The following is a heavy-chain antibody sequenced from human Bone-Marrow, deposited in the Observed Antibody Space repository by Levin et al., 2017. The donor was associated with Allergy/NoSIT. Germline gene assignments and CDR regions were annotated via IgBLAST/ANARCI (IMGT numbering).Heavy chain of an antibody. D-gene: IGHD3-22*01. V-gene: IGHV3-23*01. J-gene: IGHJ4*02. CDR1: GFTFSNYA. Sequence: AGGSLRLSCAASGFTFSNYAMTWVRQAPGKRLEWVSTISDNGDATYYADSVKGRFTISRDNSKNTLYLQVTRLRVEDTAMYYCAKMGLFSYDSGPHLVYWGQGTLVPVSS. CDR3: AKMGLFSYDSGPHLVY. CDR2: ISDNGDAT.